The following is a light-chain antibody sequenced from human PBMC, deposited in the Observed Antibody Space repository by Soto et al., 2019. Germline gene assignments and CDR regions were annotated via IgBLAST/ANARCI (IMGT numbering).Light chain of an antibody. CDR1: RSNIGAGYA. CDR3: QSYDSSDKLI. CDR2: DDN. J-gene: IGLJ7*01. Sequence: QSALTQPPSLSGAPGQRVTISCTGSRSNIGAGYAVHLYQQLPGSAPKLLIYDDNKRPSGVPDRFSASKSTTSASLSITALQAEDEAVYHCQSYDSSDKLIFGGGTQLTVL. V-gene: IGLV1-40*01.